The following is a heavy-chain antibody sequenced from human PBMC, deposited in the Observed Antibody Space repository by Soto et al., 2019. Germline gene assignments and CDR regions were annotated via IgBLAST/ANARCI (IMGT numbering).Heavy chain of an antibody. CDR3: ARHIDYNILTGYFD. Sequence: QLQLQESGPALVRPSETLSLNCVVYGGSTSSTIHYWGWIRQPPGKGLEWIGSMSHSGSTHYNPSLKSRVNISADKSKNSFSLTLTTMTPADTAVYFCARHIDYNILTGYFDWGQGTLVTVSS. V-gene: IGHV4-39*01. CDR1: GGSTSSTIHY. D-gene: IGHD3-9*01. J-gene: IGHJ4*02. CDR2: MSHSGST.